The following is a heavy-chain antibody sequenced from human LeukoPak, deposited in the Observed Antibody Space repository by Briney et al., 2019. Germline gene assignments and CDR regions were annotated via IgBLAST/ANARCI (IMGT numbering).Heavy chain of an antibody. CDR1: GYTFTSYG. V-gene: IGHV1-18*01. CDR2: ISAYNGNT. CDR3: ARDLGYYGSGSYWSYFDY. J-gene: IGHJ4*02. Sequence: GASVKVSCKASGYTFTSYGISWVRQAPGQGLEWMGWISAYNGNTNYAQKLQGRVTMTTDTSTSTAYMELRSLRSDDTAVYYCARDLGYYGSGSYWSYFDYWGQGTLVTASS. D-gene: IGHD3-10*01.